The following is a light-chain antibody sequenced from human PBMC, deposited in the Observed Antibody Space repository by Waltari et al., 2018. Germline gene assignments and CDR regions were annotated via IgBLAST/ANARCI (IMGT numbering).Light chain of an antibody. V-gene: IGKV3-20*01. CDR1: QSLTKRY. CDR3: QQYGSSVMYT. Sequence: IVLTQSPGPLSLSPGERAPLSCRASQSLTKRYLAWYQQKPGQAPRLLIYGASSRAAGIPDRFSGSGSGTDFTLTISRLEPEDFAVYYCQQYGSSVMYTFGQGTKLEIK. J-gene: IGKJ2*01. CDR2: GAS.